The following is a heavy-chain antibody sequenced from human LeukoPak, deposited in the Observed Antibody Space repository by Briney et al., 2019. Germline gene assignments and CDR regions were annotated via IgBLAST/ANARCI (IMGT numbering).Heavy chain of an antibody. Sequence: GASVKVSCKTSGYAFTSYYMHWVRQAPGQGLEWMGIINPSGGSTTYAQKFQGRVTMTRDTSTSTVYMDLRSLRSEDTAVYYCARDSRWLQLQHYYYYGMDVWGQGTTVTVSS. CDR3: ARDSRWLQLQHYYYYGMDV. D-gene: IGHD5-24*01. CDR2: INPSGGST. J-gene: IGHJ6*02. V-gene: IGHV1-46*01. CDR1: GYAFTSYY.